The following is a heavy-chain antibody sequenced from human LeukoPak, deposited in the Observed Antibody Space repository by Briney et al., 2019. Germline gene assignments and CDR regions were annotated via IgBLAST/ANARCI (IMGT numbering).Heavy chain of an antibody. Sequence: ASVKVSCKASGYTFSDYYMHWVRQAPGQGLEWMGWINPNSGGTMFAQKFQGRVTMTRDTSIRTAYMELTRLRSDDTAVYYCARESRDYSFDYWGQGTLATVSS. D-gene: IGHD3-16*01. J-gene: IGHJ4*02. CDR2: INPNSGGT. CDR3: ARESRDYSFDY. CDR1: GYTFSDYY. V-gene: IGHV1-2*02.